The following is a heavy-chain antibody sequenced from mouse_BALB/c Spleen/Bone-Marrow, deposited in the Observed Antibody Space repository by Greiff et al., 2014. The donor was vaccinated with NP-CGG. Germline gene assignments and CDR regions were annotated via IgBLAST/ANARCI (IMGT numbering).Heavy chain of an antibody. CDR2: IWAGGST. CDR3: ARDPIYYDYDWYFDV. D-gene: IGHD2-4*01. Sequence: VKLMESGPGLVAPSQSLSITCTVSGFSLPSYGVHWVRQPPGKGLEWLGVIWAGGSTNYNAALMSRLSISKDNSKSQVFLKMNSLQTDDTAMYYCARDPIYYDYDWYFDVWGAGTTVTVSS. V-gene: IGHV2-9*02. J-gene: IGHJ1*01. CDR1: GFSLPSYG.